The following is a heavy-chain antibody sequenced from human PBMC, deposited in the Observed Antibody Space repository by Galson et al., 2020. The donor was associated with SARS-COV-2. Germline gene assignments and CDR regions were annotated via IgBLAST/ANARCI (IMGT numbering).Heavy chain of an antibody. CDR3: VKDMAVSYDHWGSYRSLDS. Sequence: GESLKISCTASGFLFNSSVMGWVRQAPGKGLEWVSGISGSGNRAYYADFLKGRFSISRDNFKNTVFLQMSSLRAEDTAIYYCVKDMAVSYDHWGSYRSLDSWGQGIRVTVSS. CDR1: GFLFNSSV. D-gene: IGHD3-16*02. CDR2: ISGSGNRA. J-gene: IGHJ4*02. V-gene: IGHV3-23*01.